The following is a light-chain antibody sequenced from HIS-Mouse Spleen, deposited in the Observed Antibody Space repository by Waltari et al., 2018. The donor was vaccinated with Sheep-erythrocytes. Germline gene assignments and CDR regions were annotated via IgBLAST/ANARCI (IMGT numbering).Light chain of an antibody. CDR2: SNN. J-gene: IGLJ3*02. CDR3: AAWDDSLNGPV. V-gene: IGLV1-44*01. CDR1: SSNIGSNT. Sequence: QSVLTQPPSASGTPGQRVTISCSGSSSNIGSNTVNCYQQLPGTAPKLLIYSNNQRTPGVPDRFSGSKSGTSGSLAISGLQSEDEADYYCAAWDDSLNGPVFGGGTKLTVL.